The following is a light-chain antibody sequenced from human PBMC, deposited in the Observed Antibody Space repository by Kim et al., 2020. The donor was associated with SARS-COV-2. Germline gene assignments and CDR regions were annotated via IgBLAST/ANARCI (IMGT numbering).Light chain of an antibody. CDR2: GAS. CDR3: QQYKNWPPYT. Sequence: IVLTQSPATLSVSPGERATLSCRADQTIGTNLAWYQQKPGQAPSLLIYGASNRATGVPARFSGSGSGTEFTLTISRLQSEDFAVYFCQQYKNWPPYTFGQGTKLEI. V-gene: IGKV3-15*01. J-gene: IGKJ2*01. CDR1: QTIGTN.